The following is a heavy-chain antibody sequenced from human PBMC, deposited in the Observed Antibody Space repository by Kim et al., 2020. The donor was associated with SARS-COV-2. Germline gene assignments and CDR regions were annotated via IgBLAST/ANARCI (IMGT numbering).Heavy chain of an antibody. CDR3: AKGGGFYDSSGYYYN. Sequence: GGSLRLSCAASGFTFSSYAMSWVRQAPGKGLEWVSVIYSGGSSTYYADSVKGRFTISRDNSKNTMYPQMNSLRAEDTAVYYCAKGGGFYDSSGYYYNWGQGTLVTVSS. D-gene: IGHD3-22*01. CDR1: GFTFSSYA. V-gene: IGHV3-23*03. J-gene: IGHJ4*02. CDR2: IYSGGSST.